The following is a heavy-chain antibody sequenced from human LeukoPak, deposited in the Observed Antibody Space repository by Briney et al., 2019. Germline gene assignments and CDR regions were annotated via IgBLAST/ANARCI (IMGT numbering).Heavy chain of an antibody. J-gene: IGHJ6*03. CDR2: TRSSRSDI. CDR3: ARGGIIGKSYYYYYMDV. V-gene: IGHV3-21*01. D-gene: IGHD3-10*01. Sequence: GGSLRLSCAGSGFSLSSYSMKWVRQAPGKGLEWGSSTRSSRSDIYYADPVKGRFTISTDDVKNSLHLQMNRLRAEDTAIYYCARGGIIGKSYYYYYMDVWGKGTTVTVSS. CDR1: GFSLSSYS.